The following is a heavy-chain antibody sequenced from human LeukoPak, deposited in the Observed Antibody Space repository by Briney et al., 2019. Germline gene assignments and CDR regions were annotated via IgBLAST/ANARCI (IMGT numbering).Heavy chain of an antibody. CDR1: GGTFSSYA. Sequence: GASVKVSCRASGGTFSSYAISWVRQAPGQGLEWMGGIIPIFGTANYAQKFQGRVTITADESTSTAYMELSSLRSEDTAVYYCAAVAGRTEYYFDYWGQGTLVTVSS. V-gene: IGHV1-69*13. CDR2: IIPIFGTA. D-gene: IGHD6-19*01. J-gene: IGHJ4*02. CDR3: AAVAGRTEYYFDY.